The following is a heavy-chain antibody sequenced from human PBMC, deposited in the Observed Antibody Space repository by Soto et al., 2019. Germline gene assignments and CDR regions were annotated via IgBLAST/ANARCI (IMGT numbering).Heavy chain of an antibody. Sequence: AVQVSCKASGGTFSSYAIIWVRQAPGQGLEWMGGTIPIFGTANYAQKFQGRVTITADESTSAAYMELSSLRSEDTAVYYCARDSSGPKQYFDYWGQGTLVTVSS. CDR1: GGTFSSYA. D-gene: IGHD6-19*01. J-gene: IGHJ4*02. CDR2: TIPIFGTA. V-gene: IGHV1-69*13. CDR3: ARDSSGPKQYFDY.